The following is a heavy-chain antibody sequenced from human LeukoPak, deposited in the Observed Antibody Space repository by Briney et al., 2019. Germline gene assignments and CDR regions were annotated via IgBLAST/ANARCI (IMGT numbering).Heavy chain of an antibody. V-gene: IGHV4-28*03. D-gene: IGHD7-27*01. CDR1: GYSISSSNW. J-gene: IGHJ4*02. Sequence: PSETLSLTCAVSGYSISSSNWWGWIRQPPGKGLEWIGYIYYSGSTNYNPSLKSRVTISVDTSKNQFSLKLSSVTAADTAVYYCARGRKTGRYFDYWGQGTLVTVSS. CDR2: IYYSGST. CDR3: ARGRKTGRYFDY.